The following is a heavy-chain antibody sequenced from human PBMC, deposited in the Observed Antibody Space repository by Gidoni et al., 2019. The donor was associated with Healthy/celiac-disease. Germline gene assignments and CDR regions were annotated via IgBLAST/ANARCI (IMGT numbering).Heavy chain of an antibody. CDR3: AKASKFYYDSSGAPYYFDY. CDR2: ISYDGSNK. D-gene: IGHD3-22*01. Sequence: QVQLVESGGGVVRPGRSLRLSCADSGFTFSSSGMHWVRQAPGKGLEWVAVISYDGSNKYYADSVKGRFTISRDNSKNTLYLQMNSLRAEDTAVYYCAKASKFYYDSSGAPYYFDYWGQGTLVTVSS. V-gene: IGHV3-30*18. J-gene: IGHJ4*02. CDR1: GFTFSSSG.